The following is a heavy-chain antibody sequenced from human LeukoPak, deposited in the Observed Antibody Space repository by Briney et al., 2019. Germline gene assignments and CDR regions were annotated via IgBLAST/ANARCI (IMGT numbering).Heavy chain of an antibody. CDR1: GFTFSSYA. CDR2: ISVSGRST. CDR3: AKCHSGNYYYGMDV. V-gene: IGHV3-23*01. J-gene: IGHJ6*02. D-gene: IGHD1-26*01. Sequence: GGSLRLSCAASGFTFSSYAMSWVRQAPGKGLEWVLVISVSGRSTYYADSVKGRFTISRDNSKNTLYLQMNILRAEDTAVYYCAKCHSGNYYYGMDVWGQGTTVTVSS.